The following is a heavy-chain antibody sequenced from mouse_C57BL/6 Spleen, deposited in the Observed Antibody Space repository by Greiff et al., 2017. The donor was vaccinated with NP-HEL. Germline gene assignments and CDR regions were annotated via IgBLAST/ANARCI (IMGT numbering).Heavy chain of an antibody. CDR1: GYTFTGYW. J-gene: IGHJ4*01. CDR2: ILPGSGST. CDR3: AKAYYSKFSYYAMDY. D-gene: IGHD2-5*01. Sequence: QVQLQQSGAELMKPGASVKLSCKATGYTFTGYWIEWVKQRPGHGLEWIGEILPGSGSTNNNEKFKGKATFTADTSSNTAYMQLSSLTTEDSAIYYCAKAYYSKFSYYAMDYWGQGTSVTVSS. V-gene: IGHV1-9*01.